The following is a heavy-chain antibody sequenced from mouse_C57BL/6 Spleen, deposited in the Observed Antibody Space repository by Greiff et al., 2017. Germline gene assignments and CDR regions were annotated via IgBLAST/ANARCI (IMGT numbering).Heavy chain of an antibody. CDR2: IWSGGST. Sequence: QVQLKESGPGLVQPSQSLSITCTVSGFSLTSYGVHWVRQPPGKGLEWLGVIWSGGSTDYNAAFISRLSISKDNSKSQVFFKMNSLQADDTAIYYCAKGGGDYRAMDYWGQGTSVTVSS. CDR1: GFSLTSYG. V-gene: IGHV2-4*01. D-gene: IGHD2-13*01. J-gene: IGHJ4*01. CDR3: AKGGGDYRAMDY.